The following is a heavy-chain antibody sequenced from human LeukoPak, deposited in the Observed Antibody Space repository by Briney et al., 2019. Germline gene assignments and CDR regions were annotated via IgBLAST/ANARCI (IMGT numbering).Heavy chain of an antibody. J-gene: IGHJ4*02. CDR3: ARGMKQPFDY. Sequence: ASETLSLTCTVSGYSISSGYYWGWIRQPPGKGLKWIGSIYHSGSTYYNPSLKSRVTISVDTSKNQFSLKLSSVTAADTAVYYCARGMKQPFDYWGQGTLVTVSS. D-gene: IGHD6-13*01. CDR2: IYHSGST. V-gene: IGHV4-38-2*02. CDR1: GYSISSGYY.